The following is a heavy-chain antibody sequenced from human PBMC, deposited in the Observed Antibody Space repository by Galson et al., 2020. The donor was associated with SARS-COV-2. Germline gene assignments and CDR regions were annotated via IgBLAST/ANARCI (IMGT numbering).Heavy chain of an antibody. CDR1: GFTFSSYA. Sequence: GESLKISCAASGFTFSSYAMSWVRQAPGKGLEWVSAISGSGGSTYYADSVKGRFTISRDNSKNTLYLQMNSLRAEDTAVYYCAKGALIVGATYYYYGMDVWGQGTTVTVSS. CDR3: AKGALIVGATYYYYGMDV. D-gene: IGHD1-26*01. CDR2: ISGSGGST. J-gene: IGHJ6*02. V-gene: IGHV3-23*01.